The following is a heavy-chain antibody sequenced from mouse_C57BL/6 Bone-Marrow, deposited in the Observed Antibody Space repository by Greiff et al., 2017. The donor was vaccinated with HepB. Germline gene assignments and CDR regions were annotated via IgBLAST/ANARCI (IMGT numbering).Heavy chain of an antibody. CDR2: ISSGSSTI. CDR3: ASDGYYVGPFAY. J-gene: IGHJ3*01. D-gene: IGHD2-3*01. CDR1: GFTFSDYG. Sequence: EVKLVESGGGLVKPGGSLKLSCTASGFTFSDYGMHWVRQAPEKGLEWVAYISSGSSTINYADTVKGRFTISSDNAKNNLFLQMTSLRSEDTAMYYCASDGYYVGPFAYWGQGTLVTVSA. V-gene: IGHV5-17*01.